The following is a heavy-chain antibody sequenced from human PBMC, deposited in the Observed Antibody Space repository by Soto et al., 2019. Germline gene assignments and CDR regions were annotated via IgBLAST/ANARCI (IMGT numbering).Heavy chain of an antibody. V-gene: IGHV3-33*01. D-gene: IGHD1-7*01. Sequence: QVQLVESGGGVVQPGRSLRLSCAASGFTFSTFGMHWVRQSPGKGLEWVAVIWNGSNSEDYADSVKGRFTISRDNSKNTLDLQMNSLRAESTAMYYCVTERRNYEFDYWGQGILVTVSS. CDR1: GFTFSTFG. CDR2: IWNGSNSE. CDR3: VTERRNYEFDY. J-gene: IGHJ4*02.